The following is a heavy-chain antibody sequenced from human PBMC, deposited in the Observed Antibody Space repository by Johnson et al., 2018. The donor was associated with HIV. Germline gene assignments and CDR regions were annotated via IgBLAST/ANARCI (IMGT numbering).Heavy chain of an antibody. D-gene: IGHD6-25*01. Sequence: VQLVESGGGLVQPGGSLRLSCAASGFTVSSNYMSWVRQAPGKGLEWVSVIYSGGSKYYADSVKGRFTISRDNSKNTLYLQMNSLRAEDKAVYYCARKKVAATGAFDMWGQGTMVTVSS. CDR1: GFTVSSNY. J-gene: IGHJ3*02. V-gene: IGHV3-66*02. CDR3: ARKKVAATGAFDM. CDR2: IYSGGSK.